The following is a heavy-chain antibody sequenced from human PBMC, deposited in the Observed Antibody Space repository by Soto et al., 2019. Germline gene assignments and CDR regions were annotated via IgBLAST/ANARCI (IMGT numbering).Heavy chain of an antibody. CDR2: IYASGST. Sequence: PSETLSLTCTASGGSMSTYYWNWIRQPPGKGLESIGYIYASGSTNYNPSFKSRVAISIDTSKRQISLTLSSVTAADTAVYYCARGPSGDKVHYWGQGALVTVSS. V-gene: IGHV4-4*08. CDR1: GGSMSTYY. CDR3: ARGPSGDKVHY. D-gene: IGHD7-27*01. J-gene: IGHJ4*02.